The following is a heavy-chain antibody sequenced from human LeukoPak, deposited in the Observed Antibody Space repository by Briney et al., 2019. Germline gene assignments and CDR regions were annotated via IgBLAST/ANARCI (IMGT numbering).Heavy chain of an antibody. CDR1: GGSISSHY. V-gene: IGHV4-59*11. D-gene: IGHD1-26*01. J-gene: IGHJ4*02. CDR2: IYYSGST. CDR3: ARGGSLDY. Sequence: PSETLSLTCTVSGGSISSHYWSWIRQPPGKGLEWIGYIYYSGSTTYNPSPKRRVTITVDTSKNQFSLKLSSVTAADTAVYYCARGGSLDYWGQGTLVTVS.